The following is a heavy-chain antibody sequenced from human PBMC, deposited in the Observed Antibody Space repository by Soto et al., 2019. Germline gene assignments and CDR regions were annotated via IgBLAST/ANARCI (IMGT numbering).Heavy chain of an antibody. V-gene: IGHV3-11*01. CDR1: GFTFNNAW. CDR2: ISGGGAST. J-gene: IGHJ4*02. Sequence: SGGSLRLSCAASGFTFNNAWMSWVRQAPGKGLEWVSPISGGGASTYYADSVKGRFTVSRDDAKNSLYLQMNSLRVADTAVYYCVREGSAWSRGYWGQGTLDTVSS. D-gene: IGHD6-19*01. CDR3: VREGSAWSRGY.